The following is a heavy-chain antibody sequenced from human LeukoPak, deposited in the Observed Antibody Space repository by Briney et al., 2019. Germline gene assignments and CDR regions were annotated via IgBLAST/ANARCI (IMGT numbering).Heavy chain of an antibody. Sequence: GGSLRLSCAASGFTFSSYAMSWVRQTPGKGLECLSYITSSSDSIHYADSVRGRYTVSRDNAKNSLYLQMNSLRDEDTAVYYCARDPGYSRPSSYGYFDHWGQGTLATVSS. CDR1: GFTFSSYA. V-gene: IGHV3-48*02. D-gene: IGHD1-26*01. CDR2: ITSSSDSI. J-gene: IGHJ4*02. CDR3: ARDPGYSRPSSYGYFDH.